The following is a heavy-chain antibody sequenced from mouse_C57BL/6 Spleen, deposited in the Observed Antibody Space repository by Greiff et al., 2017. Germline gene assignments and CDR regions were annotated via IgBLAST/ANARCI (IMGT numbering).Heavy chain of an antibody. CDR3: ARGENYDRDFDY. J-gene: IGHJ2*01. CDR2: IYPGSGNT. CDR1: GYTFTDYY. Sequence: QVQLKESGAELVRPGASVKLSCKASGYTFTDYYINWVKQRPGQGLEWIARIYPGSGNTYYNEKFKGKATLTAEKSSSTAYMQLSSLTSEDSAVYFCARGENYDRDFDYWGQGTTLTVSS. V-gene: IGHV1-76*01. D-gene: IGHD2-4*01.